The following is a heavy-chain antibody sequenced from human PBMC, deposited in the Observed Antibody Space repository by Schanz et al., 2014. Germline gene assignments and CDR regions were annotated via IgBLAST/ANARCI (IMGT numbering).Heavy chain of an antibody. V-gene: IGHV3-74*02. CDR2: INSVGSNT. CDR3: AKKMKLGVENRKGHDSIDI. D-gene: IGHD3-16*01. J-gene: IGHJ3*02. CDR1: GFTFRSHW. Sequence: EVQLVESGGGWVQPGGSLRLSCAASGFTFRSHWMHWVRQDPGKGLEWVARINSVGSNTDYADSVTGRFTISRDNAKNTLYLQINTLRAEDTAVYCGAKKMKLGVENRKGHDSIDIWGQGTMXTVSS.